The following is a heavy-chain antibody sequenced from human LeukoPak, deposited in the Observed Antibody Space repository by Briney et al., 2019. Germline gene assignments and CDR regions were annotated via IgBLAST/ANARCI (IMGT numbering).Heavy chain of an antibody. Sequence: PGGSLSLSCAASGFTFSAHWMSWVRQAPGKGLEWVANINLDESAKRYVNSVKGRFTISRDNAKNSLYLQMNSLRAEDTAVYYCAKYGGNSGMAFDIWGQGTVVTVSS. CDR2: INLDESAK. CDR1: GFTFSAHW. D-gene: IGHD4-23*01. J-gene: IGHJ3*02. CDR3: AKYGGNSGMAFDI. V-gene: IGHV3-7*01.